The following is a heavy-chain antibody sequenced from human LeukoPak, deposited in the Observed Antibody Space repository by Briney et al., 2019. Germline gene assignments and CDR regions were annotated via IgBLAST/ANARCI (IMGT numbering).Heavy chain of an antibody. D-gene: IGHD6-19*01. CDR1: GFTFDDYA. CDR3: AKDRSSGWPSYAFEY. Sequence: GGSLRLSCAASGFTFDDYAMHWVRQAPGKGLEWVSLISWDGGSTYYADSVKGRFTISRDNSKNSLYLQMNSLRAEDNALYYCAKDRSSGWPSYAFEYWGQGTLVTVSS. V-gene: IGHV3-43D*03. J-gene: IGHJ4*02. CDR2: ISWDGGST.